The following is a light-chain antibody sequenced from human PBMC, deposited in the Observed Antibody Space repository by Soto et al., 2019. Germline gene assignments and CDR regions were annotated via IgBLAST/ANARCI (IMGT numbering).Light chain of an antibody. Sequence: QSVLTQPASVSGSPGQSITISCTGTSSDIVAYNSVSWYQQYPGRAPNLMIYEVSNRPSGVSARFSASNSGNTASLTISGLQAEDEADYYCNSRGGSRPYYVFGTGTKLTVL. CDR2: EVS. V-gene: IGLV2-14*01. CDR3: NSRGGSRPYYV. J-gene: IGLJ1*01. CDR1: SSDIVAYNS.